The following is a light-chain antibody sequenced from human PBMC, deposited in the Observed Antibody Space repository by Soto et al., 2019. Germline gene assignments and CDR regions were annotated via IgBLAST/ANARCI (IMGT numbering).Light chain of an antibody. V-gene: IGKV1-5*03. CDR1: QSISSW. CDR3: QHYNNYPWT. CDR2: KAS. J-gene: IGKJ1*01. Sequence: DIQMTQSPSTLSASVGDRVTITCRASQSISSWLAWYQQKPGKAPKLLIYKASSLESGVPSRSSGSGSGTEFTLTISSLQPDDFATYYCQHYNNYPWTFGQGTKVEIK.